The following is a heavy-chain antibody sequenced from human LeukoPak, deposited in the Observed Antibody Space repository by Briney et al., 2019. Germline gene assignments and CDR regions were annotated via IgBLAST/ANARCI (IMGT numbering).Heavy chain of an antibody. CDR1: GGSISSYY. D-gene: IGHD6-13*01. CDR3: ARAPPSRYLGY. Sequence: SETLSLTCNVSGGSISSYYWSWIRQPPGKGLEWIGEINHSGSTNYNPSLKSRVTISVDTSKNQFSLKLSSVTAADTAVYYCARAPPSRYLGYWGQGTLVTVSS. V-gene: IGHV4-34*01. CDR2: INHSGST. J-gene: IGHJ4*02.